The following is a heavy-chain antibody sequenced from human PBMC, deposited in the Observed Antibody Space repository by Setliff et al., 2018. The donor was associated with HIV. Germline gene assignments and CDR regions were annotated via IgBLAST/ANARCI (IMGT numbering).Heavy chain of an antibody. CDR2: INPNSGGT. V-gene: IGHV1-2*04. J-gene: IGHJ6*03. Sequence: ASVKVSCKASGYTFTSDYIHWVRQAPGQGLEWMGWINPNSGGTNYAQKFQGWVTMTRDTSISTAYMELSRLRSDDTAVYYCARGPVVTVRWWYYYYYMDVWGKGTTVTVSS. CDR3: ARGPVVTVRWWYYYYYMDV. CDR1: GYTFTSDY. D-gene: IGHD2-15*01.